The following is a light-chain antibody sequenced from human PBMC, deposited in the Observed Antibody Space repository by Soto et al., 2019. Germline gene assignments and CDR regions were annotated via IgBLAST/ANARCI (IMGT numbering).Light chain of an antibody. CDR3: QQFGSSPLFT. Sequence: EIVLTQSPGTLSLSPGERATLSCRASQSVSSSYLAWYQQKPGQAPRLLIYGASSRATGIPDRFSGSGSGKDSTLTISRLEPEDFAVYYCQQFGSSPLFTFGPGTKVDVK. V-gene: IGKV3-20*01. CDR1: QSVSSSY. CDR2: GAS. J-gene: IGKJ3*01.